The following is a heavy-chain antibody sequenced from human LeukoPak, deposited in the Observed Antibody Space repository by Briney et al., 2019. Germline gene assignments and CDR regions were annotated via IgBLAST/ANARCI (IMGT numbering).Heavy chain of an antibody. D-gene: IGHD1-26*01. Sequence: GGSLRLSCAASGFTFRSYAMNWVRQAPGKGLEYVSSISYNGGSTYYASSVKGRFTISRDNSKNTLYLQMGSLRAEDMAVYYCARLAGGSYSDYWGQGTLVTVSS. CDR2: ISYNGGST. J-gene: IGHJ4*02. V-gene: IGHV3-64*01. CDR1: GFTFRSYA. CDR3: ARLAGGSYSDY.